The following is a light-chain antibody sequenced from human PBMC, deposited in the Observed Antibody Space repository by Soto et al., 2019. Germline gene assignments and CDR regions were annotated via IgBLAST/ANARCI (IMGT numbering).Light chain of an antibody. Sequence: IVLTQSPGTLYLSPGEGATLSCRASQSVNNNYLAWYQQKPGQAPRLLIYGGSKRATGIPDRFSGSGSGTNFTLTISRLEPEDFGVYYCHQYSNLPVTFGGGTKVEIK. CDR1: QSVNNNY. J-gene: IGKJ4*01. CDR2: GGS. CDR3: HQYSNLPVT. V-gene: IGKV3-20*01.